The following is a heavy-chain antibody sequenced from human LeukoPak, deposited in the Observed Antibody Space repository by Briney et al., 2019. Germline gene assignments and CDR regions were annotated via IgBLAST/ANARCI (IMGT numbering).Heavy chain of an antibody. CDR2: IYTSGST. V-gene: IGHV4-61*02. J-gene: IGHJ3*02. CDR1: GGSISSGSYY. Sequence: SETPSLTCTVSGGSISSGSYYWRWIRQPAGKGLEWIGRIYTSGSTNYNPSLKSRVTISVDTSKNQFSLKLSSVTAADTAVYYCARERMGATWEAFDIWGQGTMVTVSS. D-gene: IGHD1-26*01. CDR3: ARERMGATWEAFDI.